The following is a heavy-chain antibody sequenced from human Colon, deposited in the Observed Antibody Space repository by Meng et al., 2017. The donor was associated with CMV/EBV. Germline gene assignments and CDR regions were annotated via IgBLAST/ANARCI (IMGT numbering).Heavy chain of an antibody. V-gene: IGHV3-48*03. CDR2: ISRGASAI. J-gene: IGHJ3*02. Sequence: GESLKISCAASGFNLSGYEMNWVRQAPGKGLEWISYISRGASAIYYADSVKGRFTISRDNTIDSLFLQMGDLRAEDTAVYYCARDHRGVGTAFDIWGQGTMVTVSS. D-gene: IGHD2-8*01. CDR1: GFNLSGYE. CDR3: ARDHRGVGTAFDI.